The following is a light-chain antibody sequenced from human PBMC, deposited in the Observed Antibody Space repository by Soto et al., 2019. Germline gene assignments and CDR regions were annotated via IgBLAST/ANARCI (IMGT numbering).Light chain of an antibody. J-gene: IGKJ1*01. V-gene: IGKV3D-15*01. CDR3: QHYNNWPPWT. CDR2: GAS. CDR1: QSIRSN. Sequence: IVLTQSPGTLSLSPWERATLSCRASQSIRSNYLAWYQQKPGQAPRLLIYGASNRATGIPARFSGSGSGTEFTLTISSLQSEDFAVYYCQHYNNWPPWTFGRGTKVDIK.